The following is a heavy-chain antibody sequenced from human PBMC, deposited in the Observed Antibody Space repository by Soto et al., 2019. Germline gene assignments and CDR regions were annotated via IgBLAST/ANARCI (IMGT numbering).Heavy chain of an antibody. Sequence: KTSETLSLTCTVSGGSISSGDYYWSWIRQPPGKGLEWIGYIYYSGSTYYNPSLKSRVTISVDTSKNQFSLKLSSVTAADTAVYYCARFIAARPGFYYYYGMDVWGQGTTVTVSS. CDR1: GGSISSGDYY. D-gene: IGHD6-6*01. CDR3: ARFIAARPGFYYYYGMDV. J-gene: IGHJ6*02. CDR2: IYYSGST. V-gene: IGHV4-30-4*01.